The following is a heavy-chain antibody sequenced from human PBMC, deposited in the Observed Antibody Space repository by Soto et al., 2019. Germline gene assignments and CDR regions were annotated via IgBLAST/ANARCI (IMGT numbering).Heavy chain of an antibody. V-gene: IGHV1-18*01. Sequence: GPSVKVSCKASGYSFTRYGIGWARQAPGQGLEWMGWINAYNGNTNYAQNLQGRLTLTTDTSTTTAYMELRSLRSNDTAIYYCAMVDVYVTPSPQDVWGQGTTVT. CDR1: GYSFTRYG. J-gene: IGHJ6*02. CDR2: INAYNGNT. CDR3: AMVDVYVTPSPQDV. D-gene: IGHD3-16*01.